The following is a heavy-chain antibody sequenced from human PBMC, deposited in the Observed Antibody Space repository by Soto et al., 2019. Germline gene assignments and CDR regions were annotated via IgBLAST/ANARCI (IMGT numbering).Heavy chain of an antibody. CDR3: ARHPFWYFDL. V-gene: IGHV4-39*01. CDR2: VYYTGTT. J-gene: IGHJ2*01. CDR1: GGSISRSSYY. Sequence: QMHLQESGPGLVEPPETLSLTCAVSGGSISRSSYYWGWVRQPPGKGLEWIGSVYYTGTTYYDPSLKSRVSISVDTSDNQFSLTVTSVTAADTAVYYCARHPFWYFDLWGRGSLVSVSS.